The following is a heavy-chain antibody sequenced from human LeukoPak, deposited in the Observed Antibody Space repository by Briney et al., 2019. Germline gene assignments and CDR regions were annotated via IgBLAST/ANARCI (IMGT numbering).Heavy chain of an antibody. CDR3: AKAENYDFWSGYAIYYYYMDV. J-gene: IGHJ6*03. Sequence: PGGSLRLSCAASGFTFSSYAMSWVRQAPGKGLEWVSAISGSGGSTYYADSVKGRFTISRDNSKNTPYLQMNSLRAEDTAVYYCAKAENYDFWSGYAIYYYYMDVWGKGTTVTVSS. V-gene: IGHV3-23*01. CDR1: GFTFSSYA. CDR2: ISGSGGST. D-gene: IGHD3-3*01.